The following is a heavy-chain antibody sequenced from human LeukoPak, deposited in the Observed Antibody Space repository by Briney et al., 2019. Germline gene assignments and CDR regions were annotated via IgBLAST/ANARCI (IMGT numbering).Heavy chain of an antibody. CDR2: TRSKANSYAT. V-gene: IGHV3-73*01. Sequence: PGGSLRLSCAASGFTFSGSAMHWVRQASGKGLEWVGRTRSKANSYATAYAASAKGRFTISRDDSKNTAYPQMNSLKTEDTAVYYCTVSYYYDSSGYPPIDYWGQGTLVTVSS. CDR1: GFTFSGSA. CDR3: TVSYYYDSSGYPPIDY. D-gene: IGHD3-22*01. J-gene: IGHJ4*02.